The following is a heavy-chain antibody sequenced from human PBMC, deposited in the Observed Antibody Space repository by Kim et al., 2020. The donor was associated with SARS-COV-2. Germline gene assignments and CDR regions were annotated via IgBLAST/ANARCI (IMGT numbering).Heavy chain of an antibody. CDR1: GFTLSDYN. Sequence: GGCLRLSCTTSGFTLSDYNMNWVRQAPGKGLEWLASITSAGNQMFYADSVKGRFTVSRDDIKNSLYLQMSDLGAEDTAVYYCAREDESGYFPKYWGQGDLVTVSS. D-gene: IGHD3-22*01. CDR2: ITSAGNQM. CDR3: AREDESGYFPKY. J-gene: IGHJ4*02. V-gene: IGHV3-21*06.